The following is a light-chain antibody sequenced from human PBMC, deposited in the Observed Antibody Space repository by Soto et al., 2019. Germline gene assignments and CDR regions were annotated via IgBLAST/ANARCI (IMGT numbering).Light chain of an antibody. Sequence: EVVLTQSPATLPLSPGDRATLSCRASQSVSHALAWYQQKPGQAPRLLIHDASSRATGIPARFSGSGSETDLTLTISSLEPEDFAVYYCQQRGSLPPSITFGQGTRLEIK. CDR3: QQRGSLPPSIT. CDR2: DAS. V-gene: IGKV3-11*01. J-gene: IGKJ5*01. CDR1: QSVSHA.